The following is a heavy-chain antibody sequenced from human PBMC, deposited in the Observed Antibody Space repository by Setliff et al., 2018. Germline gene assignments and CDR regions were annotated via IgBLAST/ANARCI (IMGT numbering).Heavy chain of an antibody. Sequence: PSETLSLTCTVSGDSISSRRNYWGWFRQPGGKELEWIGQIYTSWSTNYNPSLKSRVTISLDTSKNQFSLKLTSVTAADTAVYYCARGGTFRYFDYWGQGTPVTVSS. CDR1: GDSISSRRNY. V-gene: IGHV4-61*09. J-gene: IGHJ4*02. CDR2: IYTSWST. CDR3: ARGGTFRYFDY. D-gene: IGHD5-12*01.